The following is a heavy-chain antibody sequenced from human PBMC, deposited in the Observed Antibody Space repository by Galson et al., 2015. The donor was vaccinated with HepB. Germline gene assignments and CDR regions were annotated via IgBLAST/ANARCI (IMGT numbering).Heavy chain of an antibody. CDR3: ARGNDWAFDY. Sequence: SLRLSCAASGFTFSSYGMHWVRQAPGKGLEWVAVISYGGSNKYYVDFVKGRFTISRDNAKNSLFLQMNSLRAEDTAVYSCARGNDWAFDYWGQGTLVTVSS. D-gene: IGHD1-1*01. CDR1: GFTFSSYG. J-gene: IGHJ4*02. CDR2: ISYGGSNK. V-gene: IGHV3-30*03.